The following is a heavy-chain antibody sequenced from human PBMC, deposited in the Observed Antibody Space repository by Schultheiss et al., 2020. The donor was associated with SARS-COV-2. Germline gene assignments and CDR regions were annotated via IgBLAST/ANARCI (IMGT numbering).Heavy chain of an antibody. D-gene: IGHD6-19*01. Sequence: SVKVSCKASGGTFSSYAISWVRQAPGQGLEWMGGISLTFGTKHYAQRFQGRVTITADKSTSTAYMELSSLRSEDTALYYCAKDDRGSGWYYFDYWGQGTLVTVSS. J-gene: IGHJ4*02. CDR1: GGTFSSYA. CDR2: ISLTFGTK. V-gene: IGHV1-69*06. CDR3: AKDDRGSGWYYFDY.